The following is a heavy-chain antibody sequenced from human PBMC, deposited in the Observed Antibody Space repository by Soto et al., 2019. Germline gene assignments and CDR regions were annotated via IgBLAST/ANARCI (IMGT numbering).Heavy chain of an antibody. V-gene: IGHV4-38-2*02. CDR2: IYHSGST. D-gene: IGHD1-26*01. CDR3: ERHKSWVEIDAFDI. CDR1: GGSISSYY. Sequence: SETLSLTCTVSGGSISSYYWGWIRQPPGKGLEWIGSIYHSGSTYYNPALKSRVTISVDTSKNQSSLNLRSVTAADTAVYYCERHKSWVEIDAFDIWGQGTMVTVSS. J-gene: IGHJ3*02.